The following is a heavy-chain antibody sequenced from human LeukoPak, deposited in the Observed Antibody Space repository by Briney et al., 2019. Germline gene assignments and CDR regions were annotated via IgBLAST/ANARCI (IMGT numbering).Heavy chain of an antibody. CDR3: VNLGCSD. CDR2: IKNDGSDK. CDR1: RISPSAAW. D-gene: IGHD5-12*01. J-gene: IGHJ4*02. Sequence: PGGSLRHLHEDTRISPSAAWITSVPPAPWKGLEWVATIKNDGSDKYYVYSVKGRFTLSRDNAKNSVYLQMNSLRVEDTAVYYCVNLGCSDGGQGTLVTVSS. V-gene: IGHV3-7*01.